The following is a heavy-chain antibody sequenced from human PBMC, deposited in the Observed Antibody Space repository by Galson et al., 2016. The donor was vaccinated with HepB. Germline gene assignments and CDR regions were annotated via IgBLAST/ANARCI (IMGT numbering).Heavy chain of an antibody. CDR2: ISGDGGST. V-gene: IGHV3-23*01. CDR3: AARTTDYGGVGRLHF. J-gene: IGHJ4*02. Sequence: SLRLSCAASGFTFGRYAMSWVRQAPGKGLEWVSAISGDGGSTYYADSVRGRFTISSDNSGNTVYLQMNTLSPEDTAVYYCAARTTDYGGVGRLHFWGQGTLVTVSS. CDR1: GFTFGRYA. D-gene: IGHD4-23*01.